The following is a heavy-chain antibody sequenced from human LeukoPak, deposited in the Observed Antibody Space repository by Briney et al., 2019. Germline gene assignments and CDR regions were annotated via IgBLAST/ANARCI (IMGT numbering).Heavy chain of an antibody. Sequence: GGSLRLSCAASGFTFSNYWMSWVRQSPGRGLEWVANIDQDGSAEYYVDSVGGRFTVSRDNAKNSLYLQIDSLRAEDTAVYYCARAGNYGSILDYWGRGTLVTVSS. J-gene: IGHJ4*02. V-gene: IGHV3-7*04. CDR1: GFTFSNYW. CDR3: ARAGNYGSILDY. D-gene: IGHD3-10*01. CDR2: IDQDGSAE.